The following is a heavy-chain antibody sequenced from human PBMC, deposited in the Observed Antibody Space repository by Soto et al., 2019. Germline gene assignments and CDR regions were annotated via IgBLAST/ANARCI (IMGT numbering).Heavy chain of an antibody. D-gene: IGHD2-2*01. CDR2: ILHSGTT. CDR3: ARVRQYCSATSCYLDP. J-gene: IGHJ5*02. CDR1: GGSVSSSNW. V-gene: IGHV4-4*02. Sequence: SETLSLTCAVSGGSVSSSNWWQWVRQPPGKGLEWIGEILHSGTTNYNPSLKSRVAISVDKSKNQFSLKLNSVTAADTAVYYCARVRQYCSATSCYLDPWGQGTLVTVSS.